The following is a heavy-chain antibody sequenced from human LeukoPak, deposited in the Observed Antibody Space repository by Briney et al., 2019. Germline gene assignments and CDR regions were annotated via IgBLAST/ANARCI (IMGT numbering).Heavy chain of an antibody. CDR2: ISGNSGDI. CDR1: GFSFSDSY. D-gene: IGHD1-1*01. Sequence: GGSLRLSRAASGFSFSDSYMTWVRQAPGKGLEWLSYISGNSGDINYADSVKGRFTISRDNAKNSLYLQMNSLRVEDTAVYYCARDPRTVRIWGQGTLVTVSS. V-gene: IGHV3-11*06. J-gene: IGHJ4*02. CDR3: ARDPRTVRI.